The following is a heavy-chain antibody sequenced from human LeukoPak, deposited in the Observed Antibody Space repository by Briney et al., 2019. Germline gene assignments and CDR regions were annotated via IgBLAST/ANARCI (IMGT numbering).Heavy chain of an antibody. Sequence: GGSLRLFCAASEFTFSSYWMSWVRHALGKGLEWVGTIKQDGSQKEYVDSVKGRFTISRDNAKNSLYLQMNSLRAEDTAVYYCARDPTVTNFWGQGTMVTVSS. CDR2: IKQDGSQK. CDR1: EFTFSSYW. V-gene: IGHV3-7*05. CDR3: ARDPTVTNF. J-gene: IGHJ3*01. D-gene: IGHD4-17*01.